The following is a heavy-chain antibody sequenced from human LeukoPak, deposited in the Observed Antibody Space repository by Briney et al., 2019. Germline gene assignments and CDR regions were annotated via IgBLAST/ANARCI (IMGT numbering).Heavy chain of an antibody. CDR3: ARVLQGSNKFFDY. J-gene: IGHJ4*02. CDR2: IHYSGNT. V-gene: IGHV4-59*01. D-gene: IGHD6-13*01. Sequence: SETLSLTCTVSGGSISGYYWSWIRQPPGKGLEWIGYIHYSGNTSYNPSLKSRVTISVDTSKNQFSLNLSSVTAADTAVYYCARVLQGSNKFFDYWGQGTLVTVSS. CDR1: GGSISGYY.